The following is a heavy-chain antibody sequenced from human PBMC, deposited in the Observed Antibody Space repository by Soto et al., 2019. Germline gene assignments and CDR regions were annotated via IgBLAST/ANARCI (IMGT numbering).Heavy chain of an antibody. V-gene: IGHV4-34*01. CDR3: ARGGSYLFGKSMDV. Sequence: SETLSLTCAVNGGSSSGCYWSWIRQPPGKGLEEVGEINHTGSTNYNPSLNSRVTISVDTSKNLFSLTLGPLTAADTAVYYCARGGSYLFGKSMDVWGQGTTVSVCS. D-gene: IGHD3-10*01. CDR1: GGSSSGCY. J-gene: IGHJ6*01. CDR2: INHTGST.